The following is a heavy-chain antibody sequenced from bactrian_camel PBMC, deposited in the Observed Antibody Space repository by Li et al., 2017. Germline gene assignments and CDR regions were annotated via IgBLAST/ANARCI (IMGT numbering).Heavy chain of an antibody. CDR1: KSTVSSAF. CDR3: AASQSSWFSPSREPGDYNF. V-gene: IGHV3S68*01. CDR2: IYRRDGIT. D-gene: IGHD6*01. J-gene: IGHJ4*01. Sequence: HVQLVESGGGSVQTGGSLRLSCVSSKSTVSSAFMGWFRQAPGKEREGVASIYRRDGITTYADSVKGRFAISKDTAKNILLLEMNSLKPEDTGMYYCAASQSSWFSPSREPGDYNFWGQGTQVTVS.